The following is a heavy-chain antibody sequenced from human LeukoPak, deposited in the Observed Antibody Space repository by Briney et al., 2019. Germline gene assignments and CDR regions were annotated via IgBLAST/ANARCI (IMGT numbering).Heavy chain of an antibody. D-gene: IGHD2-15*01. CDR3: ARASNCSGGSCYPEGYFDY. Sequence: PSETLSLTCTVSGGSISSGGYYSSWIRQHPGKGLEWIGYIYYSGSTYYNPSLKSRVTISVDTSKNQFSLKLSSVTAADTAVYYCARASNCSGGSCYPEGYFDYWGQGTLVTVSS. CDR1: GGSISSGGYY. V-gene: IGHV4-31*03. J-gene: IGHJ4*02. CDR2: IYYSGST.